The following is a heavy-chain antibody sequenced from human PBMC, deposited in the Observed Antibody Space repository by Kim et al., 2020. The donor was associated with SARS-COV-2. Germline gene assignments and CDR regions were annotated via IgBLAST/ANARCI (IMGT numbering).Heavy chain of an antibody. CDR2: IWKGGGS. Sequence: GGSLRLSCAASGFTVSAAHMAWVRQTPEKGLEWVSIIWKGGGSVYTDSLKGRFTISRDISKNTLLVQMNSLGAEDAAGYYCARDPQDGYGHFDLWGHGTLVTVSS. CDR1: GFTVSAAH. D-gene: IGHD5-12*01. V-gene: IGHV3-53*01. CDR3: ARDPQDGYGHFDL. J-gene: IGHJ4*01.